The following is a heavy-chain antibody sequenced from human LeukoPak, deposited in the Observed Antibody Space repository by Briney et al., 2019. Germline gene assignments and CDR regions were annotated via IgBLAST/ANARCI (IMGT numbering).Heavy chain of an antibody. Sequence: SQTLSLTCTVSGGSIRSYYWSWTRQSPEKGLEWIGYVYHTGSTKYNPSLQSRVTISIDPSKNQFSLNLTSVTAADTAVYYCSTDSPTGFDHWGQGALVTVSS. CDR1: GGSIRSYY. CDR3: STDSPTGFDH. D-gene: IGHD2/OR15-2a*01. J-gene: IGHJ4*02. V-gene: IGHV4-59*01. CDR2: VYHTGST.